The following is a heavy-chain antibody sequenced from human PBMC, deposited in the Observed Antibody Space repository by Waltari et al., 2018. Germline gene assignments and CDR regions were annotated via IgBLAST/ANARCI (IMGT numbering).Heavy chain of an antibody. Sequence: QVQLQESGPGLVKPSQTLSLTCTVSGGSIRSGDDYWSWSRQPPGKGLELIGYIYYSGSTYYNPSLKSRVTISVDTSKNQFSLKLSSVTAADTAVYYCARGVAAAGHLRDYWGQGTLVTVSS. D-gene: IGHD6-13*01. CDR2: IYYSGST. J-gene: IGHJ4*02. V-gene: IGHV4-30-4*08. CDR1: GGSIRSGDDY. CDR3: ARGVAAAGHLRDY.